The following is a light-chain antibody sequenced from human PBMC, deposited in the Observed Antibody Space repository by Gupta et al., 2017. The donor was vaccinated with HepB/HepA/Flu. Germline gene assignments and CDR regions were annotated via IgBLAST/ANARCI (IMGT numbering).Light chain of an antibody. CDR3: QVWDSSTSHLWV. V-gene: IGLV3-21*03. CDR2: DSR. J-gene: IGLJ3*02. Sequence: SSILTQPPSVSVAPGTTASINCEGYIIGSNRVHWYQQKPGQAPVLVLSDSRDRPPGIPGRFSGSNSGKTATLTISRVEAGDEADYFCQVWDSSTSHLWVFGGGTKLTVL. CDR1: IIGSNR.